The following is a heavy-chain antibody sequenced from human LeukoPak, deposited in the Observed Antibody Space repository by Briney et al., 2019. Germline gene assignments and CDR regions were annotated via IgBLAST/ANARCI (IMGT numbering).Heavy chain of an antibody. J-gene: IGHJ4*02. CDR2: IWYDGSNK. Sequence: GSLSLSCAASGFTFSSYGMHWVRRAPGKGLEWVAVIWYDGSNKYYADSVKGRFTISRDNSKNTLYLQMNSLRAEDTAVYYCARGCSGGSCYDYWGQGTLVTVSS. CDR1: GFTFSSYG. D-gene: IGHD2-15*01. CDR3: ARGCSGGSCYDY. V-gene: IGHV3-33*01.